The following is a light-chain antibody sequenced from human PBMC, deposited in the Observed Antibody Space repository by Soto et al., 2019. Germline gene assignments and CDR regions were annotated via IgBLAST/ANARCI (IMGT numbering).Light chain of an antibody. V-gene: IGLV1-40*01. CDR2: GNN. CDR1: SSNIGAGYD. J-gene: IGLJ3*02. CDR3: QSYDSSLSGWV. Sequence: QAVVTQPPSVSGAPGQRVTISCTGSSSNIGAGYDVHWYQQLPGTAPKLLSYGNNNRPSGVPDRFSGSKSGTSASLAITGLQAEDEADYYCQSYDSSLSGWVFGGGTKVTVL.